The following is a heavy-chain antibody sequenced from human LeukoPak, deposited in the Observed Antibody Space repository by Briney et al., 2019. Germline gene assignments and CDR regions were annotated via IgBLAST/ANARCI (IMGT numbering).Heavy chain of an antibody. V-gene: IGHV1-69*05. Sequence: SVKVSCKASGGTFSGYAISWVRQAPGQGLEWMGGIIPIFGTANYAQKFQGRVTITTDESTSTAYMELSSLRSEDTAVYYCASSRLGYCSSTSCSSYYYYYYMDVWGKGTTATVSS. D-gene: IGHD2-2*01. CDR3: ASSRLGYCSSTSCSSYYYYYYMDV. CDR1: GGTFSGYA. CDR2: IIPIFGTA. J-gene: IGHJ6*03.